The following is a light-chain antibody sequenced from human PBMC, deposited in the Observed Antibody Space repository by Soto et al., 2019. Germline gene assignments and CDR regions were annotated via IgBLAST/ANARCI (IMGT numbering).Light chain of an antibody. CDR2: DAS. J-gene: IGKJ1*01. CDR1: RSISSW. Sequence: DIQMTQSPSTLSASVGDRVIITCRASRSISSWLAWYQQKPGKAPKLLIHDASRLESGVPSRFSGGGSGTEFTLTISSLQPDDFATYYCQQAWSFGQGTKVEVK. V-gene: IGKV1-5*01. CDR3: QQAWS.